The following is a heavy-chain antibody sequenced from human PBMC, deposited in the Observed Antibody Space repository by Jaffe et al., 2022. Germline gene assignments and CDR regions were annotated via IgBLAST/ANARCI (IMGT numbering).Heavy chain of an antibody. CDR3: ATCSSTSLYYYYYYMDV. V-gene: IGHV3-53*02. Sequence: DVQLVETGGGLIQPGGSLRLSCAASGFTVSSNYMSWVRQAPGKGLEWVSVIYSGGSTYYADSVKGRFTISRDNSKNTLYLQMNTLRAEDTAVYYCATCSSTSLYYYYYYMDVWGKGTTVTVSS. D-gene: IGHD2-2*01. CDR2: IYSGGST. J-gene: IGHJ6*03. CDR1: GFTVSSNY.